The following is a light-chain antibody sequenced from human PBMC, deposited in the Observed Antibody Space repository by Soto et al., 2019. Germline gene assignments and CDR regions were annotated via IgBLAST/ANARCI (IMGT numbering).Light chain of an antibody. Sequence: QSALTQPRSVSGSPGQSVTISCTGTSSDVGGYNYVSWYQQHPGNVPKLMIYDVSKRPSGVPDRFSGSKSGNTASLTISGLQAEDEADYYCCSYAGSYTYVFGTGTKVTVL. CDR3: CSYAGSYTYV. CDR1: SSDVGGYNY. J-gene: IGLJ1*01. CDR2: DVS. V-gene: IGLV2-11*01.